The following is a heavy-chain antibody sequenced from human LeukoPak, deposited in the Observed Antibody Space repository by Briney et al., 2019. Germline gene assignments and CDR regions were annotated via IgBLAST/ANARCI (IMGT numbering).Heavy chain of an antibody. CDR3: ARGAGSNNWFDP. J-gene: IGHJ5*02. D-gene: IGHD1-26*01. CDR1: GLTLSDYY. Sequence: GGSLRLSCAASGLTLSDYYMNWIRQAPGKGLEWFSHISSSDSSTYYADSVKGRFTISRDKAKNSLYLQMNSLRAEDTAVYYCARGAGSNNWFDPWGQGTLVTVSS. CDR2: ISSSDSST. V-gene: IGHV3-11*01.